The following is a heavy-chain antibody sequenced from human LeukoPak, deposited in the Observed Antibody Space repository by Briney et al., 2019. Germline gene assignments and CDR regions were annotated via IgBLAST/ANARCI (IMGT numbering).Heavy chain of an antibody. CDR2: IYHSGST. J-gene: IGHJ4*02. D-gene: IGHD3-3*01. CDR3: ARRFGVVIPYYFDY. V-gene: IGHV4-39*07. CDR1: GGSISSSSYY. Sequence: SETLSLTCTFSGGSISSSSYYWGWIRQPPGKGLEWIGSIYHSGSTYYNPSLKSRVTTSVDTSKNQFSLKLSSVTAADTAVYYCARRFGVVIPYYFDYWGQGTLVTVSS.